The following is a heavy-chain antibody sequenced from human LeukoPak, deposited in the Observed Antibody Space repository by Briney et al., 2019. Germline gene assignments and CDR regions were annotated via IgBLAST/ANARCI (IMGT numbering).Heavy chain of an antibody. D-gene: IGHD6-6*01. CDR1: GFTFSGSA. CDR3: TSLEYSSSSGANDY. J-gene: IGHJ4*02. V-gene: IGHV3-73*01. Sequence: GGSLRLSCAASGFTFSGSAMHWVRQASGKGLEWVGRIRSKANSYVTAYAASVKGRFTISRDDSKNTAYLQMNSLKTEDTAVYYCTSLEYSSSSGANDYWGQGTLVTVSS. CDR2: IRSKANSYVT.